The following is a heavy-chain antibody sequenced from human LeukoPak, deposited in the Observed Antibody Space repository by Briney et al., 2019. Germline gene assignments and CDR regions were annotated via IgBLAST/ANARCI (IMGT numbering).Heavy chain of an antibody. J-gene: IGHJ4*02. CDR1: GFTFSSYS. CDR2: ISSSSSTI. D-gene: IGHD4-23*01. V-gene: IGHV3-48*04. Sequence: GGSLRLSCAASGFTFSSYSMNWVRQAPGKGLEWVSYISSSSSTIYYADSVKGRFTISRDNAKNSLYLQMNSLRAEDTAVYYCAKERIKPRGVYGGNPLDYWGQGTLVTVSS. CDR3: AKERIKPRGVYGGNPLDY.